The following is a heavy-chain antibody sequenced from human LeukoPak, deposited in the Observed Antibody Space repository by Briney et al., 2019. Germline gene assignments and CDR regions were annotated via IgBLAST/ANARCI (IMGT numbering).Heavy chain of an antibody. CDR3: AREYGDSFDY. D-gene: IGHD4-17*01. CDR1: GFTFSSYD. V-gene: IGHV3-13*01. CDR2: IGTAGDT. Sequence: GGSPRLSCAASGFTFSSYDMHWVRQAPGKGLEWVSAIGTAGDTYYPGSVKGRFTISRENAKNSLYLQMNSLRAGDTAVYYCAREYGDSFDYWGQGTLVTVSS. J-gene: IGHJ4*02.